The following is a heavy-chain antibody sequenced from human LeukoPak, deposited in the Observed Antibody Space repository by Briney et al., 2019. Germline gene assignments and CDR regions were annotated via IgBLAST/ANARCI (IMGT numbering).Heavy chain of an antibody. V-gene: IGHV4-30-4*08. Sequence: SETLSLTCTVSGGSISNDNYYWSWIRQPPGKGLEWIGYIYHSGSIYYNPSLKSRVTISVDTSKNQFSLKLSSVTAADTAVYYCAREVGSGYGDHRNTGKIDYWGQGTLVTVSS. D-gene: IGHD3-10*01. J-gene: IGHJ4*02. CDR1: GGSISNDNYY. CDR3: AREVGSGYGDHRNTGKIDY. CDR2: IYHSGSI.